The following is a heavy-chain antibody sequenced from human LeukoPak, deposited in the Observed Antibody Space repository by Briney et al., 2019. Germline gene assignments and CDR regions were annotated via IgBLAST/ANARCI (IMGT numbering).Heavy chain of an antibody. CDR1: GFTFSSYW. J-gene: IGHJ4*02. CDR3: ATLVQSVNQREV. Sequence: GGSLRLSCAASGFTFSSYWMHWVRQAAGKELVWVSRINTDGSSTTYADSVKGRFTISRGNAKKTLHLQMNGLRAEDTAVYYCATLVQSVNQREVWGQGTLVTVSS. V-gene: IGHV3-74*01. CDR2: INTDGSST. D-gene: IGHD1-14*01.